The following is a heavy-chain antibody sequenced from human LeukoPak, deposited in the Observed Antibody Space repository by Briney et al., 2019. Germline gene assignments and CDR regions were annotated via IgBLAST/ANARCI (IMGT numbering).Heavy chain of an antibody. J-gene: IGHJ3*02. CDR1: GGSISSYY. V-gene: IGHV4-59*01. CDR2: IDYSGTT. Sequence: PSETLSLTCTVSGGSISSYYWTWMRQPPGKGLEWIGYIDYSGTTNYNPSLKSRVTISVDTSKNQFSLKLSSVTAADTAVYYCARDRVDYDSSGYSAFDIWGQGTMVTVSS. D-gene: IGHD3-22*01. CDR3: ARDRVDYDSSGYSAFDI.